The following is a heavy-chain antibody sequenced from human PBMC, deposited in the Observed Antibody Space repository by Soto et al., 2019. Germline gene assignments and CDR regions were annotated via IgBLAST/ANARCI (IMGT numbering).Heavy chain of an antibody. D-gene: IGHD1-1*01. V-gene: IGHV4-39*01. CDR2: IYYSGTT. CDR1: GGSISSPSYY. CDR3: ARLPGITTLRRDY. Sequence: QLQLQESGPGLVKPSENLSLTCSVSGGSISSPSYYWGWIRQPPGKGLEWIGSIYYSGTTYYNPSLKSRVTRFVDTSRNQFSLKVNSVTAVDTAVYFCARLPGITTLRRDYWGQGTLVTVSS. J-gene: IGHJ4*02.